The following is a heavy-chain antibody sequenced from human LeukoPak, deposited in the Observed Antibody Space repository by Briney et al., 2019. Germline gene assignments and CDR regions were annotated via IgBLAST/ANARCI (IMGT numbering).Heavy chain of an antibody. D-gene: IGHD3-10*01. CDR3: ARVDYASGSYY. V-gene: IGHV3-21*01. J-gene: IGHJ4*02. CDR2: ISSRSSDI. CDR1: GFTFSSYA. Sequence: KPGGSLRLSCAASGFTFSSYAMSWVRQAPGKGLEWVSSISSRSSDIYYADSLKGRFTTSRDNAKNSLYLQMNGLRAEDTAVYYCARVDYASGSYYWGQGTLVTVSS.